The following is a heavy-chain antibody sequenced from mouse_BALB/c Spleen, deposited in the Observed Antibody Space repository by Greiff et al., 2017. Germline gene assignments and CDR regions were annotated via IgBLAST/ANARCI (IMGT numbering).Heavy chain of an antibody. J-gene: IGHJ3*01. CDR3: ARTGGYDEAWFAY. Sequence: QVQLKESGPGLVAPSQSLSITCTVSGFSLSRYSVHWVRQPPGKGLEWLGMIWGGGSTDYNSALKSRLSISKDNSKSQVFLKISSLQTDDTAMYYCARTGGYDEAWFAYWGQGTLVTVSA. V-gene: IGHV2-6-4*01. CDR1: GFSLSRYS. D-gene: IGHD2-2*01. CDR2: IWGGGST.